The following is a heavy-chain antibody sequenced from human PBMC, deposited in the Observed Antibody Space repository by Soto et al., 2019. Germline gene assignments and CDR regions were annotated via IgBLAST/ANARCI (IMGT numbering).Heavy chain of an antibody. Sequence: QILLVQSGAAVKKPGASVKVSCKASGYTFTNYDIGWVRQAPGQGLEWMGWISPYSGNTKYAQKFQGRVTMTTDTSTTTAYMELRSLRSDDTAVFYCVRFASSGWYTGGYWGQGTLVTVSS. CDR2: ISPYSGNT. D-gene: IGHD6-19*01. CDR1: GYTFTNYD. V-gene: IGHV1-18*01. CDR3: VRFASSGWYTGGY. J-gene: IGHJ4*02.